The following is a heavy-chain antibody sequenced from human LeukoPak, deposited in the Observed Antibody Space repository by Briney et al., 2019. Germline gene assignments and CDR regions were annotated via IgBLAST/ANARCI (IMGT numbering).Heavy chain of an antibody. CDR2: IYYSGST. J-gene: IGHJ6*04. D-gene: IGHD2-2*01. V-gene: IGHV4-39*01. CDR1: GGSISSSSYY. Sequence: SETLSLTCTVSGGSISSSSYYWGWIRQPPGKGLEWIGSIYYSGSTNYNPSLKSRVTISVDTSKNQFSLKLSSVTAADTAVYYCARQHLIVVVPAAMGGSVDVWGKGTTVTVSS. CDR3: ARQHLIVVVPAAMGGSVDV.